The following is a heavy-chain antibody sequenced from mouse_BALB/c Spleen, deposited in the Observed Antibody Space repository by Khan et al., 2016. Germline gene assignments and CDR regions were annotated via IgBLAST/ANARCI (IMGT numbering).Heavy chain of an antibody. CDR2: INNNGGST. Sequence: EVELVESGGGLVQPGGSLKLSCAASGFTFSTYAMSWVRQTPDKRLELVATINNNGGSTYYVDSVRGRFTISRDNAKNTLYLQMSRLRSEDPAMYYCARVRQAVDYLGQGTSVTVSS. CDR3: ARVRQAVDY. V-gene: IGHV5-6-3*01. D-gene: IGHD2-14*01. J-gene: IGHJ4*01. CDR1: GFTFSTYA.